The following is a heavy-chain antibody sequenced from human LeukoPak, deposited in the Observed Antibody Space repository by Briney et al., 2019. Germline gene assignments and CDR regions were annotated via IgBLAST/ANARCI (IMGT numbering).Heavy chain of an antibody. CDR3: ARERATSGRCRFDF. CDR2: VHHTGSR. Sequence: SETLSLTCTVSGASISSYYWSWIRQSPGKGLEWIGYVHHTGSRSYNPSLKSRVTISLDRDKSQFSLKLTSVSAADTAVYYCARERATSGRCRFDFWGQGALVTVSS. D-gene: IGHD6-25*01. J-gene: IGHJ4*02. V-gene: IGHV4-59*01. CDR1: GASISSYY.